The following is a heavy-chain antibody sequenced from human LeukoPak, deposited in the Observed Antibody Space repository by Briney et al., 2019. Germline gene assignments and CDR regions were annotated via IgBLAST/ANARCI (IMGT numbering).Heavy chain of an antibody. J-gene: IGHJ2*01. CDR3: AREQGILWFGELSLGFEL. V-gene: IGHV3-74*01. Sequence: GGSLRLSCAASGVTFSSYRMHWVRQAPAKKLLWVSRINSHGSSTSYAHSVKSRVTISRDNAKNKLYLQMNSLRAEDTAVYSWAREQGILWFGELSLGFELWGRRKLVTVS. CDR1: GVTFSSYR. D-gene: IGHD3-10*01. CDR2: INSHGSST.